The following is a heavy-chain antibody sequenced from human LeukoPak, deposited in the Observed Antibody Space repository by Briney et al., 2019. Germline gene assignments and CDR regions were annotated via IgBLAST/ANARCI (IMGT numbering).Heavy chain of an antibody. CDR3: ATAYLFPAFDI. CDR2: IYYSGST. CDR1: GGSISSSSYY. V-gene: IGHV4-39*07. Sequence: SETLSLTCTVSGGSISSSSYYWGWIRQPPGKGLKWIGSIYYSGSTYYNPSLKSRVTISVDTSKNQFSLKLSSVTAADTAVYYCATAYLFPAFDIWGQGTMVTVSS. J-gene: IGHJ3*02.